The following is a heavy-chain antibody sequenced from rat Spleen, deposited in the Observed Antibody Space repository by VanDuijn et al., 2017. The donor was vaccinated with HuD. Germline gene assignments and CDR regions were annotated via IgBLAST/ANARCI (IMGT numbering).Heavy chain of an antibody. V-gene: IGHV5S10*01. D-gene: IGHD4-3*01. Sequence: EVQLVESGGGLVQPGRSLKLSCVASGFNFNDHWMGWVRQAPKKGLEWVATIVYDGTRTYFRDSVKGRFTLSRDNTKSTLYLQMDSLRSEDTATYYCATQSIIRVPLFDYWGQGVMVTVSS. CDR1: GFNFNDHW. CDR2: IVYDGTRT. CDR3: ATQSIIRVPLFDY. J-gene: IGHJ2*01.